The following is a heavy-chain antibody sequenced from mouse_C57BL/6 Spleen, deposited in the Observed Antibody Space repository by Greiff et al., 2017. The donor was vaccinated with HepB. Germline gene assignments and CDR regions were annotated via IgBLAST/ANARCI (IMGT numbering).Heavy chain of an antibody. V-gene: IGHV5-16*01. CDR3: ARAPYYSKTYYFDY. CDR2: INYDGSST. J-gene: IGHJ2*01. Sequence: EVKLVESEGGLVQPGSSMELSCTASGFTFSDYYMAWVRQVPEKGLEWVANINYDGSSTYYLDSLKSRFIISRDNAKNILYLQMSSLKSEDTATYYCARAPYYSKTYYFDYWGQGTTLTVSS. D-gene: IGHD2-5*01. CDR1: GFTFSDYY.